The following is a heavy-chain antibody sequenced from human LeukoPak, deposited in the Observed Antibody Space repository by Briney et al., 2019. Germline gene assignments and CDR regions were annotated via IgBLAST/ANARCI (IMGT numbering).Heavy chain of an antibody. J-gene: IGHJ4*02. CDR3: AKGLTAMVTSGFNY. CDR2: ISSGGDTV. Sequence: GGSLRLSCTASGFTFSDYYMSWIRQAPGKGLEWLSYISSGGDTVYYADSVKGRFTISRDNAKNSVYLQMDSLRAEDMALYYCAKGLTAMVTSGFNYWGQGTLVTVSS. V-gene: IGHV3-11*01. CDR1: GFTFSDYY. D-gene: IGHD5-18*01.